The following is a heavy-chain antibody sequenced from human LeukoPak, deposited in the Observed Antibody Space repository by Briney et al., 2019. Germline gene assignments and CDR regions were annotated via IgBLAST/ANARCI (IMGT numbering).Heavy chain of an antibody. D-gene: IGHD3-16*01. CDR3: AKRWGSVSGQRYFDN. CDR2: ISGSGDST. J-gene: IGHJ4*02. Sequence: GGSLRLSCVPSGLTVSSNYMSWVRQAPGKGLEWVSGISGSGDSTYYGDPVKGRFTISRDNSKNTLYLQMNSLRAEDTAVYYCAKRWGSVSGQRYFDNWGQGTLVTVSS. V-gene: IGHV3-23*01. CDR1: GLTVSSNY.